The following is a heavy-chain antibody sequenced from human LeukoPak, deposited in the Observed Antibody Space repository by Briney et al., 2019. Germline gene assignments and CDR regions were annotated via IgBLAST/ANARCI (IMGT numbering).Heavy chain of an antibody. Sequence: PSETLSLTCTVSSGSINSNYWSWIRQPPGKGLVGIGYTSYSGSTKYNPFLKSRVTMSVDTSKNQFSLKLSSVTAADTALYYCARQGSSWLIWFDPGGQGTLVTVSS. V-gene: IGHV4-59*08. CDR1: SGSINSNY. D-gene: IGHD6-13*01. CDR2: TSYSGST. J-gene: IGHJ5*02. CDR3: ARQGSSWLIWFDP.